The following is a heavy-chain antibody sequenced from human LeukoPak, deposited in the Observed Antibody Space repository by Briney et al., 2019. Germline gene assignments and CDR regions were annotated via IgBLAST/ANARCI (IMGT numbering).Heavy chain of an antibody. D-gene: IGHD4-17*01. Sequence: SETLSLTCTVSGGSISSGGYYWSWIRQHPGKGLEWIGYIYYSGSTYYNPSLKSRVTISVDTSRNQFSLKLSSVTAADTAVYYCATTTVTRSSGVDVWGQGTTVTVSS. V-gene: IGHV4-31*03. CDR3: ATTTVTRSSGVDV. CDR2: IYYSGST. CDR1: GGSISSGGYY. J-gene: IGHJ6*02.